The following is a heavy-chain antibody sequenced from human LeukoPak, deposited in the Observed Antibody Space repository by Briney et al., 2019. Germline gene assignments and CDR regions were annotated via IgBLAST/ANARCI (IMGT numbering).Heavy chain of an antibody. V-gene: IGHV4-61*08. CDR1: GGSVSSGGYY. CDR3: ARVPISTSARGYFDY. D-gene: IGHD3-10*01. CDR2: IYYSGST. J-gene: IGHJ4*02. Sequence: SETLSLTCTVSGGSVSSGGYYWSWIRQPPGKGLEWIGCIYYSGSTTYNPSLNSRVTISVDTSKNKFSLKLSSVTAADTAVYYCARVPISTSARGYFDYWGQGTPVTVSS.